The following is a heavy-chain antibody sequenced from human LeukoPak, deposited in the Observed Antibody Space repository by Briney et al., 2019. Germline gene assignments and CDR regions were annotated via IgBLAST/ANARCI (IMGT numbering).Heavy chain of an antibody. D-gene: IGHD3-10*01. CDR3: AREGVQTPVDAFDI. CDR1: EFTLKIYP. J-gene: IGHJ3*02. CDR2: ISHDGSDK. Sequence: PGGSLRLSCAAPEFTLKIYPMHWVRQAPGKGLEWLSVISHDGSDKNNADSVKGRFIISRDNSKNTIYLQLNSLRAEDTAMYYCAREGVQTPVDAFDIWGLGTMVIVSS. V-gene: IGHV3-30*04.